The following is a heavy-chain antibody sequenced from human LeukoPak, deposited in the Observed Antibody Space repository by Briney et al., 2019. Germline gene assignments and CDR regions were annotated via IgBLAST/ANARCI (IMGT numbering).Heavy chain of an antibody. CDR2: ISAYNGNT. CDR1: GYTFTSYA. D-gene: IGHD6-13*01. Sequence: GASVKVSCKASGYTFTSYAISWVRQAPGQGLEWMGWISAYNGNTNYAQKLQGRVTMTTDTSTSTAYMELRSLRSDDTAVYYCARDPEYSSSWYVDYWGQGTLVTVSS. CDR3: ARDPEYSSSWYVDY. V-gene: IGHV1-18*01. J-gene: IGHJ4*02.